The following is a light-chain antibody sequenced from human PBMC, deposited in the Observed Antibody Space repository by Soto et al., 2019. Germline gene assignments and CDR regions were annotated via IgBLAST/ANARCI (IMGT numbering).Light chain of an antibody. J-gene: IGLJ1*01. CDR2: QVS. CDR1: SSDVGAYNY. Sequence: QSVLTQPASVSGSPGQSITISCTGTSSDVGAYNYVSWYQQLPGQAPKLMIHQVSNRPSGVSNRFSGSKSGNTASLTISGLQAEDEADYYCSSYTGSTTYVFGTWTKLPVL. V-gene: IGLV2-14*01. CDR3: SSYTGSTTYV.